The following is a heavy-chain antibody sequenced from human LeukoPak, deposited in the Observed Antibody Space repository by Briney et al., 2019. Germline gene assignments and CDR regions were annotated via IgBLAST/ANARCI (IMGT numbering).Heavy chain of an antibody. CDR2: INQDGXXK. Sequence: PGGSLRLSCAASGFTFSGRWMSWLRQAPGKGLXXXANINQDGXXKXXXXXXKGRFTISRDNAKNSLYLQMNSLRAEDTAVYYCAREIVGTHKSRFDPWGQGTLVTVSS. V-gene: IGHV3-7*03. CDR3: AREIVGTHKSRFDP. CDR1: GFTFSGRW. J-gene: IGHJ5*02. D-gene: IGHD1-26*01.